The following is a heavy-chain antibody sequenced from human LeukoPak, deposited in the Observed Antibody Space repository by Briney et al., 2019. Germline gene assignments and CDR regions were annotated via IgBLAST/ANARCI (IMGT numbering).Heavy chain of an antibody. CDR3: AKDSRGYQDYFDY. J-gene: IGHJ4*02. CDR2: ISGSGGST. V-gene: IGHV3-23*01. D-gene: IGHD3-22*01. CDR1: GFTFSSYG. Sequence: GGSLRLSCAASGFTFSSYGMSWVRQAPGKGLEWVSVISGSGGSTYYAASVKGRFTISKDNSKNTLYLQMNSLRAEDTAVYYCAKDSRGYQDYFDYWGQGTLVTVSS.